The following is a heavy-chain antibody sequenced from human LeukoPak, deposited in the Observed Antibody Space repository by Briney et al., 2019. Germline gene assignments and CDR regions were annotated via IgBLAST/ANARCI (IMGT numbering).Heavy chain of an antibody. CDR2: IYNSGST. V-gene: IGHV4-39*01. CDR3: ARSGSHRRSWFDP. J-gene: IGHJ5*02. CDR1: GGSISSSTYY. Sequence: PSETLSYTCSVSGGSISSSTYYWGWIRQPPGKGLEWIGNIYNSGSTYYNPSLKSRVTISVDTSKNQFSLKLSSVTAADTAAYYCARSGSHRRSWFDPWGQGTLVTVSS. D-gene: IGHD1-26*01.